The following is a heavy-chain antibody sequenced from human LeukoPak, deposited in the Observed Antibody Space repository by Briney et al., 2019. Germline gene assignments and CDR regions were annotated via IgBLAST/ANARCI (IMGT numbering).Heavy chain of an antibody. V-gene: IGHV1-69*06. CDR3: ARNGGSGAYYYYYMDV. D-gene: IGHD1-26*01. CDR2: IIPIFGTA. J-gene: IGHJ6*03. Sequence: SVKVSCKASGGTFSSYAISWVRQAPGQGLEWMGGIIPIFGTANYAQKFQGRVTITADKSTSTAYMELSSLRSEDTAVYYCARNGGSGAYYYYYMDVWGKGTTVTVSS. CDR1: GGTFSSYA.